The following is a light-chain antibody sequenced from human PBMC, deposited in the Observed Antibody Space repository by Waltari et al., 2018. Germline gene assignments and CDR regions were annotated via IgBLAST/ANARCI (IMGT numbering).Light chain of an antibody. V-gene: IGLV1-44*01. CDR1: RSNIGINT. J-gene: IGLJ1*01. CDR3: AAWDDSLKGYV. Sequence: QSVLTQPPSASGTPGQRVTISCSGSRSNIGINTVNWYQQHPGAAPRLLMYSNNQRPSGVPDRFSGSKSGTSASLAISGLQSEDEADYYCAAWDDSLKGYVFGTGTTVTVL. CDR2: SNN.